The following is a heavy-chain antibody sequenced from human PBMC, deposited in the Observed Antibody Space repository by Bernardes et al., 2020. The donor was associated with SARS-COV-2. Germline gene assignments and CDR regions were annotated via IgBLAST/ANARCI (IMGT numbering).Heavy chain of an antibody. J-gene: IGHJ3*01. CDR3: ARDQRAMGTTGHDAFDV. Sequence: ASVKVSCKASGYVFTGYWMHWVRQAPGQGLEWMGWINPNSGDTKYPQNFQGRVTMTRDRLINTVYMEVNRLTSDDTAVYYCARDQRAMGTTGHDAFDVWGQGTLVTVSS. V-gene: IGHV1-2*02. CDR1: GYVFTGYW. D-gene: IGHD4-17*01. CDR2: INPNSGDT.